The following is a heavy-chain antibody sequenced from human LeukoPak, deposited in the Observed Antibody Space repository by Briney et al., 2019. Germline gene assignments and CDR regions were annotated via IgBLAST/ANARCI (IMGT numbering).Heavy chain of an antibody. V-gene: IGHV4-39*01. J-gene: IGHJ4*02. CDR3: ARRIMITFGGVIVGYYFDY. CDR1: GDSFTSTGYY. D-gene: IGHD3-16*02. Sequence: PSETLSLTCTVSGDSFTSTGYYWGWIRQPPGKGLEWIGSIYYSGSTYYNPSLKSRVTISVDTSKNQFSLKLSSVTAADTAVYYCARRIMITFGGVIVGYYFDYWGQGTLVTVSS. CDR2: IYYSGST.